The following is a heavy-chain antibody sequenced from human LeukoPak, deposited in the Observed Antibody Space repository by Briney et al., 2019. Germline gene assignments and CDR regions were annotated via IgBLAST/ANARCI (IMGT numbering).Heavy chain of an antibody. CDR2: IYYSGST. J-gene: IGHJ3*02. D-gene: IGHD5-24*01. Sequence: SETLSLTCTVSGGSISSYYWRWIRQPPGKGLEWIGYIYYSGSTNYNPSLKSRVTISVDTSKNQFSLKLNSVTAADTAVYYCARGLLDGYTHPAAFDIWGQGTMVTVSS. CDR3: ARGLLDGYTHPAAFDI. V-gene: IGHV4-59*01. CDR1: GGSISSYY.